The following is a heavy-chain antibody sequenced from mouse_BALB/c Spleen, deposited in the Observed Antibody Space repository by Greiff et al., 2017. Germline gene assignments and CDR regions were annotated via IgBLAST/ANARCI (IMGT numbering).Heavy chain of an antibody. CDR2: IYPGNGDT. Sequence: LQQPGAELVKPGASVKMSCKASGYTFTSYNMHWVKQTPGQGLEWIGAIYPGNGDTSYNQKFKGKATLTADKSSSTAYMQLSSLTSEDSAVYYCARVGLFAYWGQGTLVTVSA. J-gene: IGHJ3*01. CDR1: GYTFTSYN. V-gene: IGHV1-12*01. D-gene: IGHD4-1*01. CDR3: ARVGLFAY.